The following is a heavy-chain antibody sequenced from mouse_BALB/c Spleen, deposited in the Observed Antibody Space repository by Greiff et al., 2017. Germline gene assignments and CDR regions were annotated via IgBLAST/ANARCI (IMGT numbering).Heavy chain of an antibody. V-gene: IGHV5-17*02. J-gene: IGHJ4*01. Sequence: EVMLVESGGGLVQPGGSRKLSCAASGFTFSSFGMHWVRQAPEKGLEWVAYISSGSSTIYYADTVKGRFTISRDNPKNTLFLQMTSLRSEDTAMYYCARFRGSYAMDYWGQGTSVTVSS. CDR3: ARFRGSYAMDY. CDR2: ISSGSSTI. CDR1: GFTFSSFG. D-gene: IGHD1-2*01.